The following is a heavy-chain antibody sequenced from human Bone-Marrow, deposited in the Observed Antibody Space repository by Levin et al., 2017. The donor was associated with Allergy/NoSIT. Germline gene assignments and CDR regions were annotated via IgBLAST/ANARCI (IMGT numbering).Heavy chain of an antibody. J-gene: IGHJ4*02. D-gene: IGHD6-19*01. CDR2: IRGSGDST. Sequence: ASVKVSCAASGFTFSSYAMSWVRQAPGKGLEWVSVIRGSGDSTFYADSVKGRFTISRDNSKNTLYLQMNSLRPEDTAVYYCAKTHSSGWLFDYWGQGTLVTVSS. CDR1: GFTFSSYA. CDR3: AKTHSSGWLFDY. V-gene: IGHV3-23*01.